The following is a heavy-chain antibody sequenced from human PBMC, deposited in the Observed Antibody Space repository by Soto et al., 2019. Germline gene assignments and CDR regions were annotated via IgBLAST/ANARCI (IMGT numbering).Heavy chain of an antibody. Sequence: EVQLVESGGGLVPPGGSLRLSCAASGFNFSSYWMSWVRQAPGKGLDWLDNIKKDGREKYYVDSVKGRFSSSRDNAKNSLYLHMTSLRAEDTGVYYCARWSVVVGWELGGQGTMVIVSS. D-gene: IGHD2-2*01. CDR1: GFNFSSYW. V-gene: IGHV3-7*03. CDR2: IKKDGREK. CDR3: ARWSVVVGWEL. J-gene: IGHJ4*02.